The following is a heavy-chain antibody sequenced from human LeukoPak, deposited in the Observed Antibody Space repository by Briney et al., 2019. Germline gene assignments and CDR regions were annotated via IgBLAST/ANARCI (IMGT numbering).Heavy chain of an antibody. CDR3: GRDGSGSPDY. Sequence: GGSLRLSCAASGFTFSDYYMTWIRQAPGKGLEWISYISSSSHMIYYADSVKGRFTLSRDNAKNSLYLQMNSLRAEDMAVYYCGRDGSGSPDYWGQGTLVTVSS. V-gene: IGHV3-11*01. D-gene: IGHD1-26*01. CDR1: GFTFSDYY. J-gene: IGHJ4*02. CDR2: ISSSSHMI.